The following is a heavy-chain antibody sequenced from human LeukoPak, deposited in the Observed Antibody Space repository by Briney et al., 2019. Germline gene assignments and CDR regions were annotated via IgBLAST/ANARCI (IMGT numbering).Heavy chain of an antibody. Sequence: GGSLRLSCAASGFTFSDYYMSWIRQAPGKGLEWVSYISNRGDTIFYADSVKGRFTISRDNAKNAPHLQMNSLRAEDTAMYYCAGPTYYYDSSGPQEYWGQGTLVTVSS. CDR2: ISNRGDTI. CDR1: GFTFSDYY. D-gene: IGHD3-22*01. CDR3: AGPTYYYDSSGPQEY. V-gene: IGHV3-11*01. J-gene: IGHJ4*02.